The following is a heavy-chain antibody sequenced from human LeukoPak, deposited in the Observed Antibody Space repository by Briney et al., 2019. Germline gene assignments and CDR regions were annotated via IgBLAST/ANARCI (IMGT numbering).Heavy chain of an antibody. Sequence: GGSLRLSCAASGFTFSSYEMNWVRQAPGKGLEWVSYISSSGSTIYYADSVKGRFTISRDNSKNTLYLQMNSLRAEDTALYYCARRENYDSSGYYFDLLGMDVWGEGTTVTVSS. CDR3: ARRENYDSSGYYFDLLGMDV. V-gene: IGHV3-48*03. J-gene: IGHJ6*04. CDR2: ISSSGSTI. CDR1: GFTFSSYE. D-gene: IGHD3-22*01.